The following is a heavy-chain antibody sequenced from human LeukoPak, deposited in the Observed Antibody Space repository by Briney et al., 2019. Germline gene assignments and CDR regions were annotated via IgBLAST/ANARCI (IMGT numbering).Heavy chain of an antibody. V-gene: IGHV4-39*01. CDR1: GASISSNFYY. D-gene: IGHD5-24*01. CDR3: ARWEMTTVTFDF. CDR2: IYHSGNT. J-gene: IGHJ4*02. Sequence: SETLSLTCTVSGASISSNFYYWGWIRRPPGRGLEWIGNIYHSGNTHYNPSLKSRVTISVDTSKNQFSLNLNSVTAADTAVYYCARWEMTTVTFDFWGQGTLVTVSS.